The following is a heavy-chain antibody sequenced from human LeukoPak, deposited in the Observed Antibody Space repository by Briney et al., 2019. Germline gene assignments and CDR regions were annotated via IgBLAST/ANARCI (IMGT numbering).Heavy chain of an antibody. Sequence: GGSLRLSCAASRFTFSSYTMSWVRQAPGKGLEWVSAISGSGDTTYYADSVKGRFTISRDNSKNTLYVQMNSLRVDDTAVYYCAKEPLYYYWGQGTLVTVSS. J-gene: IGHJ4*02. CDR2: ISGSGDTT. CDR3: AKEPLYYY. V-gene: IGHV3-23*01. CDR1: RFTFSSYT. D-gene: IGHD2-21*01.